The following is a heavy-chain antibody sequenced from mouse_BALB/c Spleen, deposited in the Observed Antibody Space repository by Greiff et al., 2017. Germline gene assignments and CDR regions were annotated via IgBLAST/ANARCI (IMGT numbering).Heavy chain of an antibody. CDR2: IRNKANGYTT. CDR1: GFTFTDYY. CDR3: ARDRYDYFDY. Sequence: EVQGVESGGGLVQPGGSLRLSCAPSGFTFTDYYMSWVRQPPGKALEWLGFIRNKANGYTTEYSASVKGRFTISRDNSQSILYLQMNTLRAEDSATYYCARDRYDYFDYWGQGTTLAVSS. D-gene: IGHD2-14*01. V-gene: IGHV7-3*02. J-gene: IGHJ2*01.